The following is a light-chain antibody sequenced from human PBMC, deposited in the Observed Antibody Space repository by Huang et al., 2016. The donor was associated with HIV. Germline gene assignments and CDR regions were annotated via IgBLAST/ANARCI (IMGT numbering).Light chain of an antibody. CDR3: QQSRSLPRT. CDR1: ENIVYS. Sequence: DIQLTQSPSSLSASVGDGITITCRASENIVYSLSWFRQRPGHAPKALIYAASRLHAGVPSKFSDTGSGTNFTLSIDGLGPEDFATYYCQQSRSLPRTYGGGTKVDI. CDR2: AAS. J-gene: IGKJ4*01. V-gene: IGKV1-39*01.